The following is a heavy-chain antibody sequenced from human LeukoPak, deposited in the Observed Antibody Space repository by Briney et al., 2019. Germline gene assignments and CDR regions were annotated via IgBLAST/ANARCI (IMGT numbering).Heavy chain of an antibody. Sequence: ASVKVSCKASGGTFSSYAISWVRQAPGQGLEWMGRIIPILGIANYAQKFQGRVTMTTDTSTSTAYMELRSLRSDDTAVYYCARSLYYYYGMDVWGQGTTVTVSS. J-gene: IGHJ6*02. CDR3: ARSLYYYYGMDV. V-gene: IGHV1-69*04. CDR1: GGTFSSYA. CDR2: IIPILGIA.